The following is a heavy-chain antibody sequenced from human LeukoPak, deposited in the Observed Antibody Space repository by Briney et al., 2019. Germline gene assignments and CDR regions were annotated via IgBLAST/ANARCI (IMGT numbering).Heavy chain of an antibody. Sequence: PGGSLRLSCAASGFTFSSYWMHWVRQAPGKGLVWVSRINSDGSSTSYADSVKGRFTISRDNAKNTLYLQMNSLRAEDTAVYYCARARSTTSNWYFDLWGRGTLVTVSS. V-gene: IGHV3-74*01. D-gene: IGHD1/OR15-1a*01. CDR3: ARARSTTSNWYFDL. CDR2: INSDGSST. J-gene: IGHJ2*01. CDR1: GFTFSSYW.